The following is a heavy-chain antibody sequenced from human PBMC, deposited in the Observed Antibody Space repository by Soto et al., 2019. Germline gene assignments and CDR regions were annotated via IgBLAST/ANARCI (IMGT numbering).Heavy chain of an antibody. J-gene: IGHJ4*02. CDR1: GGSISSYY. CDR2: IYYSGST. D-gene: IGHD3-10*01. Sequence: QVQLQESGPGLVKPSETLSLTCTVSGGSISSYYWRWIRQPPGKGLEWIGYIYYSGSTNNNPSLTRRVSISVDTSTSQFSLNLSFITATDAAVDYCACLWFEESSEGEWCQGTLVTVSS. V-gene: IGHV4-59*08. CDR3: ACLWFEESSEGE.